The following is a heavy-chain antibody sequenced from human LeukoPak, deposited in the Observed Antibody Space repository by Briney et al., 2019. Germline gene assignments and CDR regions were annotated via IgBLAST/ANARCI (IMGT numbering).Heavy chain of an antibody. CDR3: ARVGLRSQYYPFDY. CDR2: LCPGGTI. Sequence: SETLSLTCSVSGGSISGYCWSWIRQPPGKGLEWLGYLCPGGTIKYKPSLTSRVTIAADTSKNQFSLKLSSVTAADTAVYFCARVGLRSQYYPFDYWGQGALLTVSS. CDR1: GGSISGYC. J-gene: IGHJ4*02. D-gene: IGHD3-10*01. V-gene: IGHV4-59*01.